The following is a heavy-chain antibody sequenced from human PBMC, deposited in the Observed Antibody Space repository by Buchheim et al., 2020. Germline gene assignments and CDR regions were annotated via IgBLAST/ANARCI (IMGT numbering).Heavy chain of an antibody. D-gene: IGHD3-16*01. CDR1: GGSISSSSYY. V-gene: IGHV4-39*01. CDR3: ARVGGKFHRMDV. J-gene: IGHJ6*03. CDR2: IYYSGST. Sequence: QLQLQESGPGLVKPSETLSLTCTVSGGSISSSSYYWGWIRQPPGKGLEWIGSIYYSGSTYYNPSITIPVTISVDTSTNQFSLKLSSVTAADTAVYYCARVGGKFHRMDVWGKGTT.